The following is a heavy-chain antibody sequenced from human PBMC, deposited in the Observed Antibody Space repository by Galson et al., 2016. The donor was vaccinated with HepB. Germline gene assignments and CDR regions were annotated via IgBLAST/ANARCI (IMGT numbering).Heavy chain of an antibody. J-gene: IGHJ4*02. CDR3: ARDPRWELPGY. V-gene: IGHV3-7*01. Sequence: LRLSCAASGFSFSSYWMTWVRQAPGKGLEWVANIKHDGSEKYYVDSVKGRFTISRDNAKNSLYLQMNSLRAEDTAVYYCARDPRWELPGYWGQGTLVTVSS. D-gene: IGHD1-26*01. CDR1: GFSFSSYW. CDR2: IKHDGSEK.